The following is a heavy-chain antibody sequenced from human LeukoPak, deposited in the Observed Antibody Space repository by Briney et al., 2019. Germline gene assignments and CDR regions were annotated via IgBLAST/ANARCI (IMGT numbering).Heavy chain of an antibody. Sequence: ASVKVSCKASGYTFTGYGISWVRQAPGQGLEWMGWISAYNGNTNYAQKLQGRVTMTTDTSTSTAYMELRSLRSDDTAVYYCARDWRPLAAAGNSWFDPWGQGTLVTVSS. CDR3: ARDWRPLAAAGNSWFDP. CDR2: ISAYNGNT. D-gene: IGHD6-13*01. J-gene: IGHJ5*02. CDR1: GYTFTGYG. V-gene: IGHV1-18*01.